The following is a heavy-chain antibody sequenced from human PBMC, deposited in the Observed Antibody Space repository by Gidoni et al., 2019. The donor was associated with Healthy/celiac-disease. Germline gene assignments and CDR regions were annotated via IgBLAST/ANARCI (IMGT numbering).Heavy chain of an antibody. D-gene: IGHD6-19*01. CDR2: IFSNDEK. Sequence: QVTVKESGPVLVKPTETLTLTCTVAGFSLSNARMGVSWIRQPPGKALEWLAHIFSNDEKSYSTSLKSRLTISKVTSKSQVVLTMTNMYPVDTATYYCARIGVLRSSGWYFDAPTDAFDIWGQGTMVTVSS. J-gene: IGHJ3*02. V-gene: IGHV2-26*01. CDR3: ARIGVLRSSGWYFDAPTDAFDI. CDR1: GFSLSNARMG.